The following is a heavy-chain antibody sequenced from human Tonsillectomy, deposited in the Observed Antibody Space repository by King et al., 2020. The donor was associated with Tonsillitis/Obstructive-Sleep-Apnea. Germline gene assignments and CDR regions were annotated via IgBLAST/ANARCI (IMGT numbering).Heavy chain of an antibody. Sequence: VQLVESGGGLVQPGGSLRLSCAASGFTFSSYWMTWVRQAPGKGLEWMANINRDGTGKYYVDPMKGRITVSREHAKNSLYLQVNSLRAEDTAIYYCARDSFYHCSSGSCYAAFDIGGQGTMVTVSS. D-gene: IGHD2-15*01. CDR3: ARDSFYHCSSGSCYAAFDI. CDR2: INRDGTGK. J-gene: IGHJ3*02. V-gene: IGHV3-7*01. CDR1: GFTFSSYW.